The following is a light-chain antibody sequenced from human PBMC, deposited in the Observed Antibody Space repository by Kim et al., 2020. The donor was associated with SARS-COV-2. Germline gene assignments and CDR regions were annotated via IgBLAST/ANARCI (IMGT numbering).Light chain of an antibody. Sequence: PSLFASLGDSVTLTCLASHSISGWSAWYQQTPGPAPKLLIYRAASLQSEVPSRFSGSAAETEFTLTLSSQLPDDLATYYGHHLGTFGHGTKVDIK. CDR2: RAA. CDR1: HSISGW. CDR3: HHLGT. J-gene: IGKJ1*01. V-gene: IGKV1-5*01.